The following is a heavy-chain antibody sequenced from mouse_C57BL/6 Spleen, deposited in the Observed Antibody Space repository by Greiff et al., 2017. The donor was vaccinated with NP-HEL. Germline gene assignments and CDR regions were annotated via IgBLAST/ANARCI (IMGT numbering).Heavy chain of an antibody. J-gene: IGHJ1*03. D-gene: IGHD1-1*01. CDR3: ARSGVVARYFDV. Sequence: VQLQQPGAELVKPGASVKLSCKASGYTFTSYWMHWVKQRPGQGLEWIGMIHPNSGSTNYNEKFKSKATLTVDKSSSTAYMQLSSLTSEDSAVYYCARSGVVARYFDVWGTGTTVTVSS. CDR1: GYTFTSYW. V-gene: IGHV1-64*01. CDR2: IHPNSGST.